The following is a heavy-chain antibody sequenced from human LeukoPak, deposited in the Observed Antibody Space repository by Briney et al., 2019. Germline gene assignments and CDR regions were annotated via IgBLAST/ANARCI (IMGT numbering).Heavy chain of an antibody. Sequence: PSETLSLTCTVSGGSISSGSYYWSWIRQPAGKGLEWFGRIYTSGSTNYNPSLKSRVSISVDTSKNQFSLKLISVTGADTAVYYCARDSSGYGVYYFDYWGQGTLVTVSS. V-gene: IGHV4-61*02. CDR3: ARDSSGYGVYYFDY. J-gene: IGHJ4*02. CDR1: GGSISSGSYY. D-gene: IGHD3-22*01. CDR2: IYTSGST.